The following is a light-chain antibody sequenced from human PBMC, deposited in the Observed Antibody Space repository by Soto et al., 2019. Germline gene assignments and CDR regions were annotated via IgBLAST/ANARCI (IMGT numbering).Light chain of an antibody. V-gene: IGKV3-11*01. CDR2: GAS. J-gene: IGKJ4*02. CDR3: QQRSSWPLT. Sequence: VRTQSPATLSLSPGESATLSCMASQSLSKSLVWYQQKPGQAPRLLIDGASNRATGIPARFSGSGSGTEFTLTISSLEPEDFEVYFCQQRSSWPLTFGGGTKVDIK. CDR1: QSLSKS.